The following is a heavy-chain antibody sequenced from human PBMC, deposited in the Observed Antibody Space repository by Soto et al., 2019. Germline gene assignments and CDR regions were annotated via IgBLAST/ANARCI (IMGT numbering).Heavy chain of an antibody. CDR3: AREAGIAVSAHYDYGMDV. CDR2: IIPIFGTA. Sequence: QVQLVQSGAEVKKPGSSVKVSCKASGGTFSSYAISWVRQAPGQGLEWMGGIIPIFGTANYAQKFQGRVTITADESASTAYMELSSLRSEDTAVYYCAREAGIAVSAHYDYGMDVWGQGTTVTVSS. CDR1: GGTFSSYA. D-gene: IGHD6-19*01. V-gene: IGHV1-69*01. J-gene: IGHJ6*02.